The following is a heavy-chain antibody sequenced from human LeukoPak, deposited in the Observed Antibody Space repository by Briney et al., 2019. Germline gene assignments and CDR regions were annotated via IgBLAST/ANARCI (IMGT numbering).Heavy chain of an antibody. J-gene: IGHJ6*02. V-gene: IGHV6-1*01. CDR1: GDIVSSSSAA. Sequence: SQTLSLTCALSGDIVSSSSAAWNWIRQSPSRGLEGLERTYYRSNWYNDYAVSVTIRITINPDTSKNQFSLQLNSVTPGDTAVYYCARGRLGSGYYLLGYYYGMDVWGQGTTVTVSS. CDR3: ARGRLGSGYYLLGYYYGMDV. D-gene: IGHD3-22*01. CDR2: TYYRSNWYN.